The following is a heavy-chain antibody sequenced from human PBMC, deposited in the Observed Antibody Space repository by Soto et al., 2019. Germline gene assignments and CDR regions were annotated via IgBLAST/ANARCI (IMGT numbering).Heavy chain of an antibody. CDR3: ARLMGYGDYLSYAFDI. CDR1: GYSFTSYW. D-gene: IGHD4-17*01. Sequence: PGESLKISCKGSGYSFTSYWIGWVRQMPGKGLEWMGIIYPGDSDTRYSPSFQGQVTISADKSISTAYLQWSSLKASDTAMYYCARLMGYGDYLSYAFDIWGQGTMVTVS. V-gene: IGHV5-51*01. J-gene: IGHJ3*02. CDR2: IYPGDSDT.